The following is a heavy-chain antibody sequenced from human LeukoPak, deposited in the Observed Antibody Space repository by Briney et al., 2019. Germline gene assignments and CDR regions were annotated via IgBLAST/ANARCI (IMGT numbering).Heavy chain of an antibody. D-gene: IGHD2-2*01. Sequence: PGGSLRFSCSASGFTFSLYVMHWVRQAPGKGLEYVSGISKNGDSTYYADSVKGRFTISRDNSKNTLYFQMSSLRTEDTAVYYCARAGYIVVVPAPWFDPWGQGTLVTVSS. CDR1: GFTFSLYV. V-gene: IGHV3-64D*06. J-gene: IGHJ5*02. CDR3: ARAGYIVVVPAPWFDP. CDR2: ISKNGDST.